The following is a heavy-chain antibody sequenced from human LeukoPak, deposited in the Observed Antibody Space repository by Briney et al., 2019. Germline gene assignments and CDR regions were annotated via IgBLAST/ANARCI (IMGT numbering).Heavy chain of an antibody. CDR1: GFTFSSYA. CDR3: ARDLHYGDYGGY. CDR2: ISYDGSNK. D-gene: IGHD4-17*01. V-gene: IGHV3-30*04. J-gene: IGHJ4*02. Sequence: GGSLRLSCAASGFTFSSYAMHWVRQAPGKGLEWVAVISYDGSNKYYADSVKGRFTISRDNSKNTLYLQMNSLRAEDTAVYYCARDLHYGDYGGYWGQGTLVTVSS.